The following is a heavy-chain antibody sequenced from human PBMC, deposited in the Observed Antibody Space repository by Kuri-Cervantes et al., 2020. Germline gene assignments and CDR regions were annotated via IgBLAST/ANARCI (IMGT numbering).Heavy chain of an antibody. V-gene: IGHV1-69*13. J-gene: IGHJ5*02. CDR2: IIPIFGTA. D-gene: IGHD1-7*01. Sequence: SVKVSCKASGGTFSSYAISWVRQAPGQGLEWMGGIIPIFGTANYAQKFQGRVTITADESTSTAYMELSSLRSEDTAVYYRARGTFSNELPVDPWGQGTLVTVSS. CDR1: GGTFSSYA. CDR3: ARGTFSNELPVDP.